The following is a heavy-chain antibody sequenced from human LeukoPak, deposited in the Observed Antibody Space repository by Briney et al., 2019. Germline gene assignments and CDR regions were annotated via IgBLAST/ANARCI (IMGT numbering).Heavy chain of an antibody. D-gene: IGHD2-2*01. CDR1: GFTFDDYA. CDR2: ISWNSGSI. CDR3: AKGSRVPAAIVPWGPYYYGMDV. Sequence: PGGSLRLSCAASGFTFDDYAMHWVRQAPGKGLEWVSGISWNSGSIGYADSVKGRFTISRDNAKNSLYLQMNSLRAEDTALYYCAKGSRVPAAIVPWGPYYYGMDVWGQGTTVTVSS. J-gene: IGHJ6*02. V-gene: IGHV3-9*01.